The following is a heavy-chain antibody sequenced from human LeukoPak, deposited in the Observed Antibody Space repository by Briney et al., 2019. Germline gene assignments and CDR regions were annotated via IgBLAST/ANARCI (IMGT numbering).Heavy chain of an antibody. CDR2: ISQSGST. V-gene: IGHV4-34*01. Sequence: SETLSLTCAVYGGSFSGYHWSWIRQPPGEGLEWIGEISQSGSTNDNPSLKSRVSISLDTSKNQFSLKLKSMTAADTAVYYCARVRGYYIDYWSQGTLVAVSS. D-gene: IGHD2-15*01. CDR3: ARVRGYYIDY. CDR1: GGSFSGYH. J-gene: IGHJ4*02.